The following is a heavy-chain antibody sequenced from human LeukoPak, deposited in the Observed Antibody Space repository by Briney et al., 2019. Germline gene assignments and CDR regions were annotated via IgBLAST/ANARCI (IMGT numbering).Heavy chain of an antibody. Sequence: SLKVSCKASGGTFSSYAISLVRQAPGQGLEWMGGIIPIFGTANYAQKFQGRVTITADESTSTAYVELSSLRSEDTAVYYCATPTNKYYYDSSGYYDYWGQGTLVTVSS. CDR3: ATPTNKYYYDSSGYYDY. CDR2: IIPIFGTA. V-gene: IGHV1-69*13. CDR1: GGTFSSYA. D-gene: IGHD3-22*01. J-gene: IGHJ4*02.